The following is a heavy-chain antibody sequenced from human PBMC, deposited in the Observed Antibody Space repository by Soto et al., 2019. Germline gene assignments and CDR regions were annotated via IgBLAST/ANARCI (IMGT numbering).Heavy chain of an antibody. CDR3: VRDRGYSGYDY. V-gene: IGHV4-59*01. D-gene: IGHD5-12*01. J-gene: IGHJ4*01. CDR2: IYYSGNR. CDR1: GGSISSYY. Sequence: ALTCTVSGGSISSYYWSWIRQPPGNGLEWIGYIYYSGNRNYNPSLKSRVIISVDTSKNQFSLKLSSVTAADTAVYYCVRDRGYSGYDYWGHGTLVTVSS.